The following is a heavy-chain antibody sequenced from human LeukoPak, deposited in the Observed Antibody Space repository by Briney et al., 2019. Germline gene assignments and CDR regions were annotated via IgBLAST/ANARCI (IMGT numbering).Heavy chain of an antibody. CDR3: ARDGPSMMVEFDY. V-gene: IGHV1-2*02. CDR2: INAKSGDT. Sequence: DSVKVSCKASGYSFIGYNMYLYWVRRAPGQGLEWMGWINAKSGDTVYAKKFQGRVTMTRDTSISTAYMELTGLTFDDTAVYYCARDGPSMMVEFDYWGQGSLVTVSS. D-gene: IGHD3-22*01. CDR1: GYSFIGYN. J-gene: IGHJ4*02.